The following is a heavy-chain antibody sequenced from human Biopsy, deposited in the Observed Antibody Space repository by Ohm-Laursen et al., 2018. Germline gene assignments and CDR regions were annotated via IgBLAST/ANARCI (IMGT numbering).Heavy chain of an antibody. D-gene: IGHD2-8*01. CDR2: INKDGSVT. V-gene: IGHV3-7*01. Sequence: SLRLSCTASGFTFSRYCMTWVRQSPGKGLEWVANINKDGSVTNYLDSVKGRFAVSRDNAKNSAYLQMNSLRTEDTAIYYCARDSEGGDSINGWYDALDLWGRGTTVTVSS. J-gene: IGHJ3*01. CDR3: ARDSEGGDSINGWYDALDL. CDR1: GFTFSRYC.